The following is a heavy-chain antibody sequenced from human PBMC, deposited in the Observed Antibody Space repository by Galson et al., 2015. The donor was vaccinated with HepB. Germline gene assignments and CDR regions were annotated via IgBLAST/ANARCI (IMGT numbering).Heavy chain of an antibody. J-gene: IGHJ6*03. CDR2: MNTNTGKP. CDR1: GYTFTDYV. CDR3: ARSPLRFLDWLPYYDYYYMDV. D-gene: IGHD3-3*01. Sequence: VKVSCKASGYTFTDYVVNWVRQAPGQGLEWMGWMNTNTGKPTYAPGFAGRFVFSLDTSVTTAYQQISSLETDDTAVYYCARSPLRFLDWLPYYDYYYMDVWGEGTTVTVSS. V-gene: IGHV7-4-1*02.